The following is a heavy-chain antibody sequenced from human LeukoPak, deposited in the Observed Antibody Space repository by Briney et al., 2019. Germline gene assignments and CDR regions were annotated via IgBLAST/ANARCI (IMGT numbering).Heavy chain of an antibody. V-gene: IGHV1-18*01. CDR3: ARERLAMVRGVIPKEAWGWFDP. J-gene: IGHJ5*02. D-gene: IGHD3-10*01. Sequence: VASVKVSCKASGYTFTSYGISWVRQAPGQGLEWMGWISAYNGNTNYAQKFQGRVTMTTDTSTSTAYMELRSLRSDDTAVYYCARERLAMVRGVIPKEAWGWFDPWGQGTLVTVSS. CDR2: ISAYNGNT. CDR1: GYTFTSYG.